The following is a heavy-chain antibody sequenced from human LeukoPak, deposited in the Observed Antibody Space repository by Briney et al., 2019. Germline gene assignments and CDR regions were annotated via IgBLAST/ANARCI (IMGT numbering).Heavy chain of an antibody. V-gene: IGHV3-7*01. CDR3: ARDANLRGYNSRFDP. Sequence: PGGSLRLSCEGSGFNFNSHWMSWVRQAPGKGPEWVTNINQDGNEKYYAGSVKGRFTVSRYNVKKSVYLQMDNVRADDTGVYYCARDANLRGYNSRFDPWGQGTLVTVSS. CDR2: INQDGNEK. CDR1: GFNFNSHW. J-gene: IGHJ5*02. D-gene: IGHD2/OR15-2a*01.